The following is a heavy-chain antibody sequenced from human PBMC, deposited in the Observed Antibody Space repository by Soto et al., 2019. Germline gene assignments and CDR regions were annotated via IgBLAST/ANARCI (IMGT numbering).Heavy chain of an antibody. CDR2: INPSNST. J-gene: IGHJ4*02. D-gene: IGHD2-15*01. CDR1: GYTFTSYD. CDR3: ASLYCSGGRCYSIDY. Sequence: ASVKVSCKASGYTFTSYDMHWVRQAPGQGLEWMGIINPSNSTSYAQKFQGRVTMTSDTSTSTVYMELSRLRSEDTAVYYFASLYCSGGRCYSIDYWGQGTPVTVSS. V-gene: IGHV1-46*03.